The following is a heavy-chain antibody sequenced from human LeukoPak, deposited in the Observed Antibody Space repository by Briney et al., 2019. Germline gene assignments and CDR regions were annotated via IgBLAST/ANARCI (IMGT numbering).Heavy chain of an antibody. CDR3: ATWIQLWSDFDY. CDR1: GFTFSGYW. CDR2: INSDGSST. D-gene: IGHD5-18*01. V-gene: IGHV3-74*01. J-gene: IGHJ4*02. Sequence: GGSLRLSCAASGFTFSGYWMHWVRQAPGKGLVWVSRINSDGSSTSYADSVKGRFTISRDNAKNTLYLQMNSLRAEDTAVYYCATWIQLWSDFDYWGQGTLVTVSS.